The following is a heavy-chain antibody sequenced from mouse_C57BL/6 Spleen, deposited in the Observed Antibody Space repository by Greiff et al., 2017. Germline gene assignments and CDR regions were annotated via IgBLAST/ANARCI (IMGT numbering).Heavy chain of an antibody. CDR2: INYDGSST. V-gene: IGHV5-16*01. J-gene: IGHJ2*01. D-gene: IGHD1-1*01. CDR1: GFTFSDYY. CDR3: ARDPGHYYGSSHYFDY. Sequence: DVKLVESEGGLVQPGSSMKLSCTASGFTFSDYYMAWVRQVPEKGLEWVANINYDGSSTYYLDSLKSRFIISRDNAKNILYLQMSSLKSEDTATYYCARDPGHYYGSSHYFDYWGQGTTLTVSS.